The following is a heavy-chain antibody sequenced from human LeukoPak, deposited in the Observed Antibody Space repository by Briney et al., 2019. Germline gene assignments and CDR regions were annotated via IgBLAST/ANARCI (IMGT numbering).Heavy chain of an antibody. V-gene: IGHV4-4*09. CDR1: GVSMSAYQ. CDR2: INTKGET. Sequence: SETLSLTCTVSGVSMSAYQWSWVRQSPEKGLEWIGCINTKGETSYNPSLKSRVTTSVDTSKSQFSLRLTSVTAADTAVYYCARPYYYDSRIDPWGQGTRVTVSS. J-gene: IGHJ5*02. D-gene: IGHD3-22*01. CDR3: ARPYYYDSRIDP.